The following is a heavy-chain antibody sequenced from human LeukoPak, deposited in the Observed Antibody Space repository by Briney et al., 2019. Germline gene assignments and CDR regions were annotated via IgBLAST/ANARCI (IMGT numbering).Heavy chain of an antibody. J-gene: IGHJ4*02. Sequence: ASVKVSCKASGYTFTGYYMHWVRQAPGQGLEWMGRINHNSGGTNYAQKFQGRVTMTRDTSISTAYMELSRLRSDDTAVYYCATFGYSGYDRFDYWGQGTLVTVSS. V-gene: IGHV1-2*06. CDR1: GYTFTGYY. D-gene: IGHD5-12*01. CDR2: INHNSGGT. CDR3: ATFGYSGYDRFDY.